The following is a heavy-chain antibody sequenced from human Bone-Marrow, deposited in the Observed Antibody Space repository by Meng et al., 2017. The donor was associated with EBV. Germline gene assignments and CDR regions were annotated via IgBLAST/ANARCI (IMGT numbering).Heavy chain of an antibody. CDR1: GFTFSIYS. CDR3: ARDAHILTGYYQY. Sequence: VELVESGGGLVKPGGSLRLSCAGSGFTFSIYSMNWVRQAPGKGLEWVSSISSSSSYIYYADSVKGRFTISRDNAKNSLYLQMNSLRAEDTAVYYCARDAHILTGYYQYWGQGTLVTVSS. CDR2: ISSSSSYI. J-gene: IGHJ4*02. V-gene: IGHV3-21*01. D-gene: IGHD3-9*01.